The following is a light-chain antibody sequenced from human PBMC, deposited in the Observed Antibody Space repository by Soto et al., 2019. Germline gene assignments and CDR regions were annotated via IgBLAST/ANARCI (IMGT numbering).Light chain of an antibody. V-gene: IGKV2-28*01. CDR2: LGS. Sequence: DIVMTQSPLSLPVTPGEPASISCRSSQSLLHSNGYNYLDWYLQKPGQSPQLLIYLGSNRASGVPDRFSGSGSGTDFTLKISRVEAEAVGVYYCMQALQGYTFGQGTKLEI. J-gene: IGKJ2*01. CDR3: MQALQGYT. CDR1: QSLLHSNGYNY.